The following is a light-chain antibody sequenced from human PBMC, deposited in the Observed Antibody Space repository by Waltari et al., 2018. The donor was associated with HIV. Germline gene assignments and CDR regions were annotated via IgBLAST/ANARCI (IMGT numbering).Light chain of an antibody. CDR2: DVS. CDR3: QQRSNLPLT. J-gene: IGKJ4*01. Sequence: EIVLTQSPGTLSLSPGERATLSCRASQSVSSSYLAWYQQKPGQAPRLLIYDVSKRATGIPARFSGSGSGADFTLTISSLEPEDFAVYYCQQRSNLPLTFGGGTKVEIK. CDR1: QSVSSSY. V-gene: IGKV3D-20*02.